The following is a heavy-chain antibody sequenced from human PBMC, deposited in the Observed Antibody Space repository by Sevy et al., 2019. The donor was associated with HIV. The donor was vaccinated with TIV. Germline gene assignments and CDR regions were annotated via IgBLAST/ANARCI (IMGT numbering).Heavy chain of an antibody. CDR2: ISYDGSNK. D-gene: IGHD3-22*01. CDR3: ASVYYYDSSGYLSYFDY. CDR1: GFTFSSYA. Sequence: GGSLRLSCAASGFTFSSYAMHWVRQAPGKGLEWVAVISYDGSNKYYADSVKGRFTISRDNSKNTQYLQMNSLRAEDTAVYYCASVYYYDSSGYLSYFDYWGQGTLVTVSS. J-gene: IGHJ4*02. V-gene: IGHV3-30-3*01.